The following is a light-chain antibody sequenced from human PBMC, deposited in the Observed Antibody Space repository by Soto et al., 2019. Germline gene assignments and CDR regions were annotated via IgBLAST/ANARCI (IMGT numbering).Light chain of an antibody. CDR3: MQATEYPPYT. Sequence: DIVLTQTPLSSPVTLGQPASISCRSSQSLLHSDGETYLSWLQQRPGQPPRLLIYKISNRCAGVAERFSGSGAGTDFTLKISRVEAEDVGIYYCMQATEYPPYTFGQGTKLEIK. V-gene: IGKV2-24*01. CDR1: QSLLHSDGETY. CDR2: KIS. J-gene: IGKJ2*01.